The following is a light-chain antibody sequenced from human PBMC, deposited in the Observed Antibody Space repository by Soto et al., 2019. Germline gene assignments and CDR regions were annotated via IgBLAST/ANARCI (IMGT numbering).Light chain of an antibody. CDR1: SSNIGSNT. J-gene: IGLJ3*02. CDR3: AAWDDSLNCWV. Sequence: QSVLTQPPSASGTPGQRVTIFCSGTSSNIGSNTVNWYQQLPGTAPKLLIYNNYQRPSGVPDRFSGSKSGTSGSLAISGLQSEDEADYYCAAWDDSLNCWVFGGGTKRTVL. V-gene: IGLV1-44*01. CDR2: NNY.